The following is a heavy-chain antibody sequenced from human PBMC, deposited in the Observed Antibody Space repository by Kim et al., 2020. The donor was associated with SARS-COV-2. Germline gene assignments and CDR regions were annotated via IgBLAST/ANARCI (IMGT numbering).Heavy chain of an antibody. CDR1: GFIFSSYW. Sequence: GGSLRLSCAASGFIFSSYWMSWVRQAPGKGLEWVANIKQDGSKKYYVDSVKGRFTISRDNAKNSLYLQMNSLRAEDTAVYYCARDHPSRDEYYYYGMHVWGQGTTVTVSS. CDR3: ARDHPSRDEYYYYGMHV. CDR2: IKQDGSKK. J-gene: IGHJ6*02. V-gene: IGHV3-7*01.